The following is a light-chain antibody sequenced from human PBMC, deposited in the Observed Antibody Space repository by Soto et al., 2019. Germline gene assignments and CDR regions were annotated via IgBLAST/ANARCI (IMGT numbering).Light chain of an antibody. CDR3: HQYDSIVQT. V-gene: IGKV3-20*01. CDR2: DAS. Sequence: EIVLTQSPGTLSLSPGERATLSCRASQSVRNSLLAWYQQKPDQPPRLLIYDASTRATATPERFSGSGSGTDFTLTISRLEPEDFAVYYCHQYDSIVQTFGQGTKVEI. CDR1: QSVRNSL. J-gene: IGKJ1*01.